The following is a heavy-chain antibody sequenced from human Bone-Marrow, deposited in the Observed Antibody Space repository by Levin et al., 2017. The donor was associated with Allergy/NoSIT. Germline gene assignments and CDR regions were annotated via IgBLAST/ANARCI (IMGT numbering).Heavy chain of an antibody. Sequence: SQTLSLTCTVSGASIRSGAYYWSWVRQPPGQGLEWIGYIYYNGSTYLKEYLKSRVSISVDTSKNQFSLKLSSVTAADTAHYYCARVLAGFDGSAMAYDYWGRGSLVTVSS. J-gene: IGHJ4*02. CDR2: IYYNGST. D-gene: IGHD3-10*01. CDR1: GASIRSGAYY. V-gene: IGHV4-31*03. CDR3: ARVLAGFDGSAMAYDY.